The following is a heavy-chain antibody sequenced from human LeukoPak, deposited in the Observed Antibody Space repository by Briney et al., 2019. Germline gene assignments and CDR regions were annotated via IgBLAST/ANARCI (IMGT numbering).Heavy chain of an antibody. V-gene: IGHV3-49*04. J-gene: IGHJ6*02. CDR2: IRSKAYRGTT. CDR1: GFTFGDHA. CDR3: SRGPIDLWLYDGMDV. D-gene: IGHD3-3*01. Sequence: QPGGSLRLSCTASGFTFGDHAMSWVRQAPGKGLEWVGFIRSKAYRGTTEYAASVKGRSTISRDDSKSIAYLQMNSLKTEDTAVYYCSRGPIDLWLYDGMDVWGRGTTVIVSS.